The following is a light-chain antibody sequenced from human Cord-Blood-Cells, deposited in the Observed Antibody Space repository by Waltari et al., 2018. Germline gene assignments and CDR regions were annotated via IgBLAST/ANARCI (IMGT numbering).Light chain of an antibody. J-gene: IGLJ3*02. Sequence: QSALTQPASVSGSPGQSINISCTGTSSDVGSYNLVSWSQQHPGKAPKLMIYEGSKRPSWVSNRFSGSKSGNTASLTISGLQAEYEADYYCCSYAGSSTWVFGGGTKLTVL. CDR1: SSDVGSYNL. V-gene: IGLV2-23*01. CDR2: EGS. CDR3: CSYAGSSTWV.